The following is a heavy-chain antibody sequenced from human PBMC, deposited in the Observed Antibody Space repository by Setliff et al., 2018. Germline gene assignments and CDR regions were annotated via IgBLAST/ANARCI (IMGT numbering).Heavy chain of an antibody. J-gene: IGHJ4*01. V-gene: IGHV4-39*01. CDR3: VRPGGTTVVARHFDY. D-gene: IGHD2-15*01. CDR2: ISYSGTP. CDR1: GGSITSGRYY. Sequence: KPSETLSLTCTVSGGSITSGRYYWGWIRQATGSGLEWIGSISYSGTPYYNASVESRVTLSIDTSRNQFSLELRSVTVADTATYYCVRPGGTTVVARHFDYWGSGILVTVSS.